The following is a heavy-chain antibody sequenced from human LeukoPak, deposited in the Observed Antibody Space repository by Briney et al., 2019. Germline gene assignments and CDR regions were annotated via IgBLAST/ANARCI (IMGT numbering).Heavy chain of an antibody. CDR2: IYPGDSDT. J-gene: IGHJ5*02. D-gene: IGHD3-10*01. Sequence: GESLKISCKGSGYSFTSYWIGWVGQMSGKGLEWMGIIYPGDSDTRYSPSFQGQVTISADKSISTAYLQWSSLKASDTAMYYCARHHYYGSGSYYTNWFDPWGQGTLVTVSS. CDR3: ARHHYYGSGSYYTNWFDP. CDR1: GYSFTSYW. V-gene: IGHV5-51*01.